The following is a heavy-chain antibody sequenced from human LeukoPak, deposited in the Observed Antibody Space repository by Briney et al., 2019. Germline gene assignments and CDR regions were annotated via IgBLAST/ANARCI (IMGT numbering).Heavy chain of an antibody. D-gene: IGHD3-22*01. CDR2: ISSSSSTI. Sequence: PGGSLRLSCTASGFTFGDYAMSWFRQAPGKGLEWVSYISSSSSTIYYADSVKGRFTISRDNAKNSLYLQMNSLRAEDTAVYYCARDLPPYYDSSGYPFDYWGQGTLVTVSS. J-gene: IGHJ4*02. CDR1: GFTFGDYA. V-gene: IGHV3-48*04. CDR3: ARDLPPYYDSSGYPFDY.